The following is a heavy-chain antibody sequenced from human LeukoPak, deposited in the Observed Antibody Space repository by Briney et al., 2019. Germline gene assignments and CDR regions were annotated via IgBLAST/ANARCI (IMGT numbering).Heavy chain of an antibody. CDR1: GFTFSSYG. CDR2: IWYDGSNK. V-gene: IGHV3-33*01. CDR3: ARDVDSY. Sequence: PGRSLRLSCAASGFTFSSYGMHWVRQAPGKGLEWVAVIWYDGSNKYYADSVKGRFTISRDNAKNSLYLQMNSLRAEDTAVYYCARDVDSYWGQGTLVTVSS. J-gene: IGHJ4*02.